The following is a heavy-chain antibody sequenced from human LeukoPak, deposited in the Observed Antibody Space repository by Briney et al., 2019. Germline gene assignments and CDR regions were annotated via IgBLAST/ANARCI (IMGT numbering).Heavy chain of an antibody. J-gene: IGHJ4*02. Sequence: RGSLRLSCAASGFTVSSNYMSWVRQAPGKGLEWVSLIYSGGSTSYADSVKGRFTFSRDNSKNTLYLQMNSLRAEDTAVYYCARDRVNWNDVGGLFDYWGQGTLVTVSS. CDR3: ARDRVNWNDVGGLFDY. D-gene: IGHD1-1*01. CDR2: IYSGGST. CDR1: GFTVSSNY. V-gene: IGHV3-53*01.